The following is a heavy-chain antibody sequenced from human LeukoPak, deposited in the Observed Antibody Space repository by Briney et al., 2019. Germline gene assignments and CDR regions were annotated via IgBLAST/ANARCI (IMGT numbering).Heavy chain of an antibody. CDR3: ARGFTDYSHFDY. J-gene: IGHJ4*02. V-gene: IGHV3-30-3*01. D-gene: IGHD4-11*01. CDR2: ISYDGSNK. CDR1: GFTFSSYA. Sequence: PGRSLRLSCAASGFTFSSYAMHWVRQAPGKGLEWVAVISYDGSNKYYADSVKGRFTISRDNSKSTLYLQMNSLRAEDTAVYYCARGFTDYSHFDYWGQGTLVTVSS.